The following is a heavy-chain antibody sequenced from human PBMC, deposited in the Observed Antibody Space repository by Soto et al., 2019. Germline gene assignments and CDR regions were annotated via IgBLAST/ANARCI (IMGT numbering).Heavy chain of an antibody. CDR2: ISTYCGKA. J-gene: IGHJ4*02. CDR3: ARGLTSTRHDL. CDR1: GYTFGSFG. Sequence: QAQLLQSGGEVKKPGASVKVSCKASGYTFGSFGITWVRQSPGQGLEWLGWISTYCGKATYAEKFQDRVTMTTDSSTSTVYMELRSLASDDTARYYFARGLTSTRHDLWGQGTLVTVSS. V-gene: IGHV1-18*04. D-gene: IGHD2-15*01.